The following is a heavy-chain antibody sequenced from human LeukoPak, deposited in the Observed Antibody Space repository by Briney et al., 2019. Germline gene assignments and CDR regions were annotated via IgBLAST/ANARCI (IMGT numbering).Heavy chain of an antibody. V-gene: IGHV1-18*01. CDR3: ARQVGRDVWGSYRLFDY. Sequence: ASVKVSCKASGYTFTSYGISWVRQAPGQGLEWMGWISAYNGNTNYAQKLQGRVTMTTDTSTSTAYMELRSLRSDDTAVYYCARQVGRDVWGSYRLFDYWGQGTLVTVSP. CDR1: GYTFTSYG. J-gene: IGHJ4*02. D-gene: IGHD3-16*02. CDR2: ISAYNGNT.